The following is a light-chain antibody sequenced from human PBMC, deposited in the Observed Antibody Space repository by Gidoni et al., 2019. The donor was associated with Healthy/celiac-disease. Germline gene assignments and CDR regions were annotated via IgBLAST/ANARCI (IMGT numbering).Light chain of an antibody. V-gene: IGKV1-39*01. CDR1: HSISSY. CDR2: AAS. Sequence: DIHMIKSPSSLSASVGDRVTITFRESHSISSYLHLYQQQPGKAPKLLIYAASSLPSGVPTRFSGSGSGEFSTLTISSLQHEDFATYYCQQSYTTPRTFGQGTQVEIK. J-gene: IGKJ1*01. CDR3: QQSYTTPRT.